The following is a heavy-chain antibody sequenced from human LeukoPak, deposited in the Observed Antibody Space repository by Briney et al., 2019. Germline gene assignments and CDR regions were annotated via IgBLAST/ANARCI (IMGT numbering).Heavy chain of an antibody. CDR2: INPNSGGT. D-gene: IGHD5-12*01. V-gene: IGHV1-2*02. J-gene: IGHJ5*02. CDR3: ARVKMATTRERWFDP. CDR1: GYTFTNYY. Sequence: GASVKVSCKASGYTFTNYYMHWVRQAPGQGLEWMGWINPNSGGTNYAQKFQGRVTMTRDTSISTAYMELSRLRSDDTAVYYCARVKMATTRERWFDPWGQGTLVTVSS.